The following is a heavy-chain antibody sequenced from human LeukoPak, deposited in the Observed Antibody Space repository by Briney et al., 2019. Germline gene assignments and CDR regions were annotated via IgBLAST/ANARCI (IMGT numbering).Heavy chain of an antibody. J-gene: IGHJ5*02. Sequence: PGGSLRLSCAASGFTFSSYAMSWVRQAPGKGLEWVSAISSSGGSTYYADSVKGRFTISRDNSKNTLYLQMNSLRAEDTAVYYCAKDRRRAVAGTDWFDPWGQGTLVTVSS. CDR3: AKDRRRAVAGTDWFDP. D-gene: IGHD6-19*01. V-gene: IGHV3-23*01. CDR1: GFTFSSYA. CDR2: ISSSGGST.